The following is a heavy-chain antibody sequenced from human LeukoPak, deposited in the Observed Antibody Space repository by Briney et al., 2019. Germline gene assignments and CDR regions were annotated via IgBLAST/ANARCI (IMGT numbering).Heavy chain of an antibody. V-gene: IGHV3-21*01. J-gene: IGHJ4*02. CDR2: ISSSSSYI. CDR1: GFTFSSYS. D-gene: IGHD4-17*01. Sequence: GGSLRLSCAASGFTFSSYSMNWVRQAPGKGLEWDSSISSSSSYIYYADSVKGRFTISRDNAKNSLYLQMNSLRAEDTAVYYCARRLEGYGDIDYWGQGTLVTVSS. CDR3: ARRLEGYGDIDY.